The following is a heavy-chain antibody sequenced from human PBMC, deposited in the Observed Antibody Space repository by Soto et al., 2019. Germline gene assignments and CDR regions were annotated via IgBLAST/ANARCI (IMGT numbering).Heavy chain of an antibody. J-gene: IGHJ4*02. CDR3: TTESTQTFCDGGPCYSVQTKSHDS. Sequence: EVQLVESGGGLVKPGGSLRLSCAASGFTFSNGWMSWVRQAPGKGLDWVGRIKSKIAGGTTDYSAPVKGRFTISRDDSRDSMYLQMNSLRAEDTAVYYCTTESTQTFCDGGPCYSVQTKSHDSYGQGTLVTVAS. CDR2: IKSKIAGGTT. D-gene: IGHD2-15*01. CDR1: GFTFSNGW. V-gene: IGHV3-15*01.